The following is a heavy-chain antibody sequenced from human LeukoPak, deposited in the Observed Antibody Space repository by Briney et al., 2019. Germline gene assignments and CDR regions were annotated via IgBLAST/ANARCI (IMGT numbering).Heavy chain of an antibody. Sequence: GGSLRLSCAASGFTFSSYAMSWVRQAPGKGLEWVSAISGSGGSTYYADSVKGRFTISRDNAKNTLYLQMDSLRAEDTAVYYCTRVSTTDDYWGQGTLVTVSS. V-gene: IGHV3-23*01. CDR1: GFTFSSYA. J-gene: IGHJ4*02. CDR2: ISGSGGST. CDR3: TRVSTTDDY. D-gene: IGHD2/OR15-2a*01.